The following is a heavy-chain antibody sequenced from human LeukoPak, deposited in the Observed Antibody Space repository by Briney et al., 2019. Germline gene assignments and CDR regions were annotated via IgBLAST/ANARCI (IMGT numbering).Heavy chain of an antibody. V-gene: IGHV4-4*07. CDR2: ISVTGNT. Sequence: PSETLSLTCTVSGGSISSYYWSWIRQPAGKGLEWIGRISVTGNTNYNPSLKSRVTMSLDTSKSYFSLNLNSVTAADTAMYYCARDSRDSNPWFFDAWGRGTLVTVSS. J-gene: IGHJ2*01. D-gene: IGHD5-24*01. CDR1: GGSISSYY. CDR3: ARDSRDSNPWFFDA.